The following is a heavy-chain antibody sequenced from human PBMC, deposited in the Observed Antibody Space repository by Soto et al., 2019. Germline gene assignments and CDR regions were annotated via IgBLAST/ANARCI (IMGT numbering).Heavy chain of an antibody. Sequence: QVQLQESDPGLVKPSGTLSLTCAVSGGSISSSNWWSWVRQPPGKGLEWIGDVYHSGTTNYNPSLESRVTTSVDKSKNQFSLKLNSVTAADTAVYYCARSFIAEPGFDSWGQGTLVTVSS. CDR1: GGSISSSNW. V-gene: IGHV4-4*02. CDR2: VYHSGTT. J-gene: IGHJ4*02. D-gene: IGHD6-13*01. CDR3: ARSFIAEPGFDS.